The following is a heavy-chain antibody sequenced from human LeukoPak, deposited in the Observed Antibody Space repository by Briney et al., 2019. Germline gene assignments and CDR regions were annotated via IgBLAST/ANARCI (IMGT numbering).Heavy chain of an antibody. CDR3: ARQGDTGLRLGELSLYRLDY. CDR2: IIPIFGTA. J-gene: IGHJ4*02. CDR1: GGSFSSYA. V-gene: IGHV1-69*13. D-gene: IGHD3-16*02. Sequence: SVKVSCNASGGSFSSYAISWVRQAPGQGLEWMGGIIPIFGTANYAQKFQGRVTITADESTSTAYMELSSLRSEDTAVYYCARQGDTGLRLGELSLYRLDYWGQGTLVTVSS.